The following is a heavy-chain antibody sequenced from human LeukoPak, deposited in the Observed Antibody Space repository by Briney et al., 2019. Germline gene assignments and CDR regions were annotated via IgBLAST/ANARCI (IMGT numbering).Heavy chain of an antibody. Sequence: GGSLRLSCAASGFTFSSYGMHWVRQAAGKGLEWVAVIWYDGSNKYYADSVKGRFTISRDNSKNTLYLQMNSLRAEDTAVYYCARDSDYGETFDYGGQGTLVTVSS. D-gene: IGHD4-17*01. V-gene: IGHV3-33*01. CDR1: GFTFSSYG. J-gene: IGHJ4*02. CDR2: IWYDGSNK. CDR3: ARDSDYGETFDY.